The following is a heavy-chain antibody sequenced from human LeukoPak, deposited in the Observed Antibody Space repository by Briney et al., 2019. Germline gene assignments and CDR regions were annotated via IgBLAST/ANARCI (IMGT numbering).Heavy chain of an antibody. Sequence: GGSLRLSCAASGFTFSSYAMSWVRQAPGKGLEWVSAISGSGGSTYYADSVKGRFTISRDNAKNSLYLQMNSLRAEDTAVYYCARDSSSWYVDAFDIWGQGTMVTVSS. CDR3: ARDSSSWYVDAFDI. V-gene: IGHV3-23*01. D-gene: IGHD6-13*01. CDR2: ISGSGGST. CDR1: GFTFSSYA. J-gene: IGHJ3*02.